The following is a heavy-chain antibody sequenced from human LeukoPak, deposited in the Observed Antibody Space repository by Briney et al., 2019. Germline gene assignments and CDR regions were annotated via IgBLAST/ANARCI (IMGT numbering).Heavy chain of an antibody. CDR1: GLTFSDYW. J-gene: IGHJ4*02. CDR2: IKEDGTDK. D-gene: IGHD3-3*01. V-gene: IGHV3-7*01. Sequence: PGGSLRLSCAASGLTFSDYWMSWVRQAPGKGLEWVANIKEDGTDKYYVDSVKGRFTISRDNAKNSLYLEMNSLRVEDTAVYYCATGGFWSGYYSSPAYWGQGTLVTVSS. CDR3: ATGGFWSGYYSSPAY.